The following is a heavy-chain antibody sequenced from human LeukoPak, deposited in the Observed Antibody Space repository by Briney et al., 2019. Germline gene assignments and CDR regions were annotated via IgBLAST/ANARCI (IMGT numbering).Heavy chain of an antibody. D-gene: IGHD6-19*01. CDR3: AGARKWLVIF. CDR1: GGSISGYY. J-gene: IGHJ4*02. CDR2: ILDSGST. Sequence: PSETLSLTCTVSGGSISGYYWSWIRQSPGRGLEWIGNILDSGSTDYNPYLKRRVTISVDTSKNQFSLRMTSVPAADTAVYYCAGARKWLVIFWGQGTLVTVSS. V-gene: IGHV4-59*08.